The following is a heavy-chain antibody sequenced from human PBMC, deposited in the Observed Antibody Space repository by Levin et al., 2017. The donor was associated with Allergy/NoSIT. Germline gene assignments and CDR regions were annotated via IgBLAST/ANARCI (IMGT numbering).Heavy chain of an antibody. CDR3: ARAFHRGPGTRQYWFDP. CDR1: GYTFTSYD. Sequence: PGESLKISCKASGYTFTSYDINWVRQATGQGLEWMGWMNPNSGNTGYAQKFQGRVTMTRNTSISTAYMELSSLRSEDTAVYYCARAFHRGPGTRQYWFDPWGQGTLVTVSS. D-gene: IGHD2/OR15-2a*01. V-gene: IGHV1-8*01. CDR2: MNPNSGNT. J-gene: IGHJ5*02.